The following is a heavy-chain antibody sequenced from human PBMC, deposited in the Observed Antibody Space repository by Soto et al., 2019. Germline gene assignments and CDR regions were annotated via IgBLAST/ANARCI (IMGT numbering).Heavy chain of an antibody. V-gene: IGHV1-2*02. CDR1: GYTFTCYY. Sequence: ASVKVSCKPSGYTFTCYYVHWVRQAPGQGLEWMGWINPNTGGTNSAQRFQGRVTMTRDTSISTAYMELSSLTSADNGSRYSHYGMDVWGQGTTVTVSS. J-gene: IGHJ6*02. CDR3: HYGMDV. CDR2: INPNTGGT. D-gene: IGHD2-15*01.